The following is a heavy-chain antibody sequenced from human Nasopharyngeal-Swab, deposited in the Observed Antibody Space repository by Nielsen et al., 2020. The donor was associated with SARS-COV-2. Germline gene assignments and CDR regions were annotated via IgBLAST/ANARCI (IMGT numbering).Heavy chain of an antibody. CDR1: GFTFSDYY. CDR2: ISSSSSYT. Sequence: GAALNISSAASGFTFSDYYMSWIRQPPGKGLEWVSYISSSSSYTNYADSVKGRFTISRDNAKNSLYLQMNSLRAEDTAVYYCARDWRGRYFDYWGQGTLVTVSS. V-gene: IGHV3-11*05. CDR3: ARDWRGRYFDY. D-gene: IGHD3-10*01. J-gene: IGHJ4*02.